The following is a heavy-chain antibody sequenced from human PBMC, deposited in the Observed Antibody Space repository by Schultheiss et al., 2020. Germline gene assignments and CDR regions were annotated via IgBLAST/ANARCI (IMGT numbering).Heavy chain of an antibody. CDR2: IYPGDSYT. Sequence: GESLKISCKGSGYSFTSYWIGWVRQMPGKGLEWMGIIYPGDSYTNYSPSFQGQVTISADKSISTAYLQWSSLKASDTAMYYCARGGSTNYYYYGMDVWGQGTTVTVSS. CDR1: GYSFTSYW. CDR3: ARGGSTNYYYYGMDV. D-gene: IGHD5-12*01. V-gene: IGHV5-51*01. J-gene: IGHJ6*02.